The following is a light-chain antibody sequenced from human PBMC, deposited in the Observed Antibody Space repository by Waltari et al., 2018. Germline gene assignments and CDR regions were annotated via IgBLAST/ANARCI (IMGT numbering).Light chain of an antibody. V-gene: IGKV1-33*01. J-gene: IGKJ4*01. CDR2: DAS. CDR1: QDIRNH. Sequence: DIQMTQFPSSLSAAVGDRVIISCQASQDIRNHLHWYQQQPGKAPKLLIYDASNLETGVPSRFSGSGFGTDFTFIINSLQPEDIVTYYCQLYDHDRPGLTFGGGTQV. CDR3: QLYDHDRPGLT.